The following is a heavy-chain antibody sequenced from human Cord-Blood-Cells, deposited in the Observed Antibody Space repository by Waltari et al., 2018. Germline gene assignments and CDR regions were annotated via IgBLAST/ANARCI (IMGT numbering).Heavy chain of an antibody. Sequence: QVQLQESGPGLVKPSETLSLTCTVPGGSISSYYWSWIRQPPGKGLEWIGYIYYSGSTNYNPSLKSRVTISVDTSKNQFSLKLSSVTAADTAVYYCARDPITGDVSDYWGQGTLVTVSS. D-gene: IGHD7-27*01. V-gene: IGHV4-59*01. CDR1: GGSISSYY. CDR3: ARDPITGDVSDY. J-gene: IGHJ4*02. CDR2: IYYSGST.